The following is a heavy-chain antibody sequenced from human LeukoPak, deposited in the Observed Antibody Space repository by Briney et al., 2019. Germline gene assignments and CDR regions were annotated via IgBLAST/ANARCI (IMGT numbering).Heavy chain of an antibody. CDR1: GYTFTSYA. J-gene: IGHJ4*02. Sequence: ASVKVSCKASGYTFTSYAMNWVRQAPGQGLEWMGWINTNTGNPMYAQGFTGRFVFSLDTSGSTAYLQISSLKAEDTAVYYCTANPNNGPLDYWGQGTLVTVSS. CDR3: TANPNNGPLDY. V-gene: IGHV7-4-1*02. CDR2: INTNTGNP. D-gene: IGHD1/OR15-1a*01.